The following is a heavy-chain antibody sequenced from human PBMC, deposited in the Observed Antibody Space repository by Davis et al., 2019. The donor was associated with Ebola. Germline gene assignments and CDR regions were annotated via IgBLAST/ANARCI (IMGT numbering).Heavy chain of an antibody. Sequence: PGGSLRLSCAASGFSFTSYSMNWVRQAPGKGLEWVAYISGGYTYYADSVKGRFTISRDNSKNTLYLQMNSLRAEDTAVYYCAKDYRELGDSSGYYDYWGQGTLVTVSS. CDR2: ISGGYT. V-gene: IGHV3-21*05. CDR1: GFSFTSYS. J-gene: IGHJ4*02. CDR3: AKDYRELGDSSGYYDY. D-gene: IGHD3-22*01.